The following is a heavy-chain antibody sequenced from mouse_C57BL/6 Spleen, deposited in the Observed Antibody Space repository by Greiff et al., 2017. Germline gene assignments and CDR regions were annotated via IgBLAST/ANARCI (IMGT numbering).Heavy chain of an antibody. Sequence: EVKLQESGPELVKPGASVKISCKASGYSFTGYYMNWVKQSPEKSLEWIGEINPSTGGTTYNQKFKAKATLTVDKSSSTAYMQLKSLTSEDSAVYYCAREGTDSWFAYWGQGTLVTVSA. J-gene: IGHJ3*01. D-gene: IGHD2-14*01. V-gene: IGHV1-42*01. CDR1: GYSFTGYY. CDR3: AREGTDSWFAY. CDR2: INPSTGGT.